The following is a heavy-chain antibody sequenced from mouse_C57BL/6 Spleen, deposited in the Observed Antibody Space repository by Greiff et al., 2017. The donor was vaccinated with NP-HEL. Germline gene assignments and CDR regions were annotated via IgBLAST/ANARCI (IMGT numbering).Heavy chain of an antibody. Sequence: QVQLQQPGAELVRPGSSVKLSCKASGYTFTSYWMDWVKQRPGQGLEWIGNIYPSDSETHYNQKFKDKATLTVDKSSSTAYMQLSSLTSEDSAVYYCARRKGDSSGFLFDYWGQGTTLTVSS. CDR2: IYPSDSET. V-gene: IGHV1-61*01. CDR3: ARRKGDSSGFLFDY. J-gene: IGHJ2*01. CDR1: GYTFTSYW. D-gene: IGHD3-2*02.